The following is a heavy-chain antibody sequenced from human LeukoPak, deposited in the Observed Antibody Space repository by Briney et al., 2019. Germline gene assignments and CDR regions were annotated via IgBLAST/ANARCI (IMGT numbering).Heavy chain of an antibody. CDR1: GGSFSGYY. D-gene: IGHD3-10*01. CDR3: ARPIWFGESYYMDV. Sequence: PSETLSLTCAVYGGSFSGYYWSWIRQPPGKGLEWIGEINHSGSTNYNPSLKSRVTISVDTSKNQFSLKLSSVTAADTAVYYCARPIWFGESYYMDVWGKGTTVTISS. J-gene: IGHJ6*03. CDR2: INHSGST. V-gene: IGHV4-34*01.